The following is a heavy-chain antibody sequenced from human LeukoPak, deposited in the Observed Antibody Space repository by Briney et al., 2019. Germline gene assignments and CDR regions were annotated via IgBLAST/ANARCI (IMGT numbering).Heavy chain of an antibody. D-gene: IGHD6-19*01. CDR3: AREHTPYSSGCTAAY. CDR2: IYTSGST. Sequence: SQTLSLTCTVSGGSISSGSYYWSWIRQPAGKGLEWIGRIYTSGSTNYNPSLKSRVTISVDTSKNQFSLKLSSVTAADTAVYYCAREHTPYSSGCTAAYWGQGTLVTVSS. CDR1: GGSISSGSYY. V-gene: IGHV4-61*02. J-gene: IGHJ4*02.